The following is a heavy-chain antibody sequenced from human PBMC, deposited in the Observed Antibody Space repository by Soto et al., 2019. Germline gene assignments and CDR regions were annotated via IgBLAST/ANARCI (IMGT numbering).Heavy chain of an antibody. Sequence: ASVKVSCKASGYTFTSYCISWVRQAPGQGLEWMGWISTYNGNTNFAQKFLGRVTMTTDTSTNTAYMELRSLRSDDTAMYYCARDPLGLMLLVDRFDYWGQGTLVTVSS. CDR1: GYTFTSYC. J-gene: IGHJ4*02. CDR3: ARDPLGLMLLVDRFDY. D-gene: IGHD3-22*01. CDR2: ISTYNGNT. V-gene: IGHV1-18*01.